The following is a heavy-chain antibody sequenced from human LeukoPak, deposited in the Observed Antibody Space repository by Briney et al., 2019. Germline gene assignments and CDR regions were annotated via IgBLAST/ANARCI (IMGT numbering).Heavy chain of an antibody. CDR3: AGIWFGELLYNWFDP. J-gene: IGHJ5*02. V-gene: IGHV4-61*02. CDR1: GGSISSGSFY. D-gene: IGHD3-10*01. Sequence: SETLSLTCTVSGGSISSGSFYWSWIRQPAGKGLEWIGRIFTSGSTYYNPSLKSRVTISVDTSKNQFSLQLSSVTAADTAVYYCAGIWFGELLYNWFDPWGQGTLVTVSS. CDR2: IFTSGST.